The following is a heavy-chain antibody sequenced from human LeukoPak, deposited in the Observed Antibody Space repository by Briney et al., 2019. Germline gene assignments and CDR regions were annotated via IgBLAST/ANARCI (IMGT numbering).Heavy chain of an antibody. D-gene: IGHD3-16*01. V-gene: IGHV3-21*04. CDR3: ARADQEIGHMDV. CDR2: ISSSSSYI. J-gene: IGHJ6*03. CDR1: GFTFSSYS. Sequence: PGGSLRLSCAAPGFTFSSYSMNWVRQAPGKGLEWVSSISSSSSYIYYADSVKGRFTISRDNAKNSLYLQMNSLRAEDTAVYYCARADQEIGHMDVWGKGTTVTISS.